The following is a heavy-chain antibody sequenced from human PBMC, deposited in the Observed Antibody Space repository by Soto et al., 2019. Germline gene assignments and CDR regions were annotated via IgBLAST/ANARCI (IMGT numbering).Heavy chain of an antibody. D-gene: IGHD6-6*01. V-gene: IGHV1-8*01. CDR1: GYTFTSYD. CDR2: MNPNSGNT. Sequence: ASVKVSCKASGYTFTSYDINWVRQATGQGLEWMGWMNPNSGNTGYAQKFQGRVTMTRNTSISTAYMELSSLRSEDTAVYYCGRGSRVRSTYYYYYYMDVWGKGTTVTVSS. J-gene: IGHJ6*03. CDR3: GRGSRVRSTYYYYYYMDV.